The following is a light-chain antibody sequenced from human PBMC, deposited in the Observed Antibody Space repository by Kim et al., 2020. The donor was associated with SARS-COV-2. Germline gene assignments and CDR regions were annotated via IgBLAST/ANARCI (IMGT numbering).Light chain of an antibody. J-gene: IGKJ3*01. Sequence: DIQMTQSPSSLSASVGDRVTITCRASQSISGFLNWYQQKPGKAPKLLIQTASILQSGVPSRFTGSGSGTDFTLTISSLQPEDFAIYYCQQSYDSPFTFGPGTKVDIK. CDR3: QQSYDSPFT. CDR1: QSISGF. CDR2: TAS. V-gene: IGKV1-39*01.